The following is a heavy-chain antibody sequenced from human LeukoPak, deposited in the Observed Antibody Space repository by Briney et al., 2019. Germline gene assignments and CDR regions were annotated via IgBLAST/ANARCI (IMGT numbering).Heavy chain of an antibody. D-gene: IGHD6-6*01. V-gene: IGHV4-4*07. CDR1: GGSISSYY. CDR3: ARSPSSSTSSWFDP. J-gene: IGHJ5*02. Sequence: NPSETLSLTCTVSGGSISSYYWSWIRQPAGQGLEWIGRIYTSGSTNYNPSLKSRVTMSVDTSKNQFSLKLRSVTAADTAVYYCARSPSSSTSSWFDPWGQGILVTVSS. CDR2: IYTSGST.